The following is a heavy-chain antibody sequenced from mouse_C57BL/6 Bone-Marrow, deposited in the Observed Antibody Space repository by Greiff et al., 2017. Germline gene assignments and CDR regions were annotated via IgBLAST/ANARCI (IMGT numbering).Heavy chain of an antibody. Sequence: VQLQQSGAELARPGASVKLSCKASGYTFTSYGISWVKQRTGQGLEWIGEIYPRSGNTYYNEKFKGKATLTADKSSSTAYMELRSLTSEDSAVYFCSRLTYYYVSSYVAWFAYWGQGTLVTVSA. CDR3: SRLTYYYVSSYVAWFAY. CDR2: IYPRSGNT. CDR1: GYTFTSYG. J-gene: IGHJ3*01. D-gene: IGHD1-1*01. V-gene: IGHV1-81*01.